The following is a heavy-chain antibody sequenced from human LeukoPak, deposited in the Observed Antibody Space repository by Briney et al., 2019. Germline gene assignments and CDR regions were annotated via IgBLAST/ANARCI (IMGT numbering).Heavy chain of an antibody. V-gene: IGHV3-71*01. CDR1: GFTFSNAW. D-gene: IGHD5-12*01. CDR2: IRSKAYGGTT. J-gene: IGHJ5*02. CDR3: ARDRGSGYDSGDWFDP. Sequence: PGGSLRLSCAASGFTFSNAWMSWVRQAPGKGLEWVGFIRSKAYGGTTEYAASVKGRFTISRDDSKSIAYLQMNSLKAEDTAVYYCARDRGSGYDSGDWFDPWGQGTLVAVSS.